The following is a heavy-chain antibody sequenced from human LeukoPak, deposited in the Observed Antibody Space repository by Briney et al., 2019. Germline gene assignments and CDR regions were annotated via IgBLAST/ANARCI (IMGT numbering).Heavy chain of an antibody. CDR1: GFTFSSYA. Sequence: GGSLRLSCAASGFTFSSYAMSWVRQAPGKGLEWVSSINGGGGSTYYADSVKGRFTISRDNSKNTLYLQMNSLRAEDTAVYYCAKYYYDGDTYSFDYWGQGTLVTVSS. V-gene: IGHV3-23*01. D-gene: IGHD3-22*01. J-gene: IGHJ4*02. CDR3: AKYYYDGDTYSFDY. CDR2: INGGGGST.